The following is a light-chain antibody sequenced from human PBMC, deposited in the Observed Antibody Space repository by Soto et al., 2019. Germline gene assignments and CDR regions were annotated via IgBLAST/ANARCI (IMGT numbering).Light chain of an antibody. V-gene: IGKV1-5*01. Sequence: GDRVTNTCRASQTNNTWLAWYQQKPGTAPKLLIYDASSLEGGVPSRFSASGSGTEFTLTISSLQPDDLATYYCQQYISYPYTFGQGTKVEIK. CDR3: QQYISYPYT. CDR1: QTNNTW. J-gene: IGKJ2*01. CDR2: DAS.